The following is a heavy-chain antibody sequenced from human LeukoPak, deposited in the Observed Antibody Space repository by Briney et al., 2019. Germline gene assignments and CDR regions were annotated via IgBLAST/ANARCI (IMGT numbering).Heavy chain of an antibody. V-gene: IGHV3-23*01. CDR1: GFSFSTYA. J-gene: IGHJ4*02. D-gene: IGHD3-10*01. CDR3: AKGRGLILWFGESYFDY. CDR2: LSHSGGRT. Sequence: GGSLRLSCAASGFSFSTYAMSWVRQAPGKGLEWVSTLSHSGGRTYYADSVKGRFTISRDNSKNTLYLQMNSLRAEDTAVYYCAKGRGLILWFGESYFDYWGQGTLVTVSS.